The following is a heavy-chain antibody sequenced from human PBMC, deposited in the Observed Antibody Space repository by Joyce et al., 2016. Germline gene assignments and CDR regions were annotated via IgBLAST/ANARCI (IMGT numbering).Heavy chain of an antibody. CDR2: IRSKRDNYAT. D-gene: IGHD2-2*01. V-gene: IGHV3-73*02. J-gene: IGHJ4*02. CDR1: GFTFSGFH. CDR3: SRQTVSCHDF. Sequence: EVQLVESGGGLVQPGGSLKLSCAASGFTFSGFHMQWGRQAPGKGLEWVGHIRSKRDNYATHYGASVRGRFTISRDDSKNTAYLEMTGLTIEDTAMYYCSRQTVSCHDFWGQGALVTVSS.